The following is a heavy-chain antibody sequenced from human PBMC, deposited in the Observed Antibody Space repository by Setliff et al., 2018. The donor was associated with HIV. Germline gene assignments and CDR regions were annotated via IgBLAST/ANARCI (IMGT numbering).Heavy chain of an antibody. V-gene: IGHV4-31*11. J-gene: IGHJ4*02. CDR2: IYYSGRT. D-gene: IGHD2-15*01. CDR1: GDSITRGGYY. CDR3: ARGKDPGLYFDN. Sequence: PSETLSLTCAVSGDSITRGGYYWSWIRQFAGKGLEWIADIYYSGRTNYNPSLKSRLTVSIDTSKNHLSLKLTSMTAADTAMYFCARGKDPGLYFDNWRQVMLVTSPQ.